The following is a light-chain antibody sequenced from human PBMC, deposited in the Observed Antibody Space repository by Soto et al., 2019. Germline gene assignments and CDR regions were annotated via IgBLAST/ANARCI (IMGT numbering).Light chain of an antibody. CDR2: DVS. CDR3: SSYTSVNLYV. CDR1: RSDVGGYEH. Sequence: QSVLTQPASVSGSPGQSISISCTGTRSDVGGYEHVSWYQQHPGKVPRLIIFDVSSRPSGVSHRFSGSKSGDTASLTISGLQAEDEADYYCSSYTSVNLYVFGTGTKVPVL. J-gene: IGLJ1*01. V-gene: IGLV2-14*03.